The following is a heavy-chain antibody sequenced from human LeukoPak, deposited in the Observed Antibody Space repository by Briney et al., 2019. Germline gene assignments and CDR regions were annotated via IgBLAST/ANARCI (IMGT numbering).Heavy chain of an antibody. Sequence: QTGGSLRLSCAASEFSVGSNYMTWIRQAPGKGLEWVSLIYSGGSTYYADSVKGRFTISRDNSKNTLYLQMNSLRAEDTAVYYCARFPSEGSRYYYYMDVWGKGTTVTISS. J-gene: IGHJ6*03. CDR1: EFSVGSNY. CDR2: IYSGGST. V-gene: IGHV3-66*01. D-gene: IGHD6-19*01. CDR3: ARFPSEGSRYYYYMDV.